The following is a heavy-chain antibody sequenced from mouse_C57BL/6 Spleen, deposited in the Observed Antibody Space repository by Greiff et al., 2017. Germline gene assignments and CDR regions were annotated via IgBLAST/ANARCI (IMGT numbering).Heavy chain of an antibody. Sequence: QVQLQQSGAELVRPGTSVTVSCKASGYAFTNYLIEWVKQRPGQGLEWIGVINPGSGGTNYNEKFKGKATLTADKSSSTAYMQLSSLTSEDSAVYFCARNHYGTHEAYWGQGTLVTVSA. D-gene: IGHD1-1*02. CDR3: ARNHYGTHEAY. CDR2: INPGSGGT. J-gene: IGHJ3*01. CDR1: GYAFTNYL. V-gene: IGHV1-54*01.